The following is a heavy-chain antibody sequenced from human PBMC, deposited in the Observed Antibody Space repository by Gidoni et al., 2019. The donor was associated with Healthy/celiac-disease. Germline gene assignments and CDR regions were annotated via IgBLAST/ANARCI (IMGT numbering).Heavy chain of an antibody. CDR1: GFTVSSND. J-gene: IGHJ6*02. V-gene: IGHV3-66*01. CDR2: IYSGRRT. D-gene: IGHD3-3*01. Sequence: EVQLVESGGGLVQPGGSLRLSCSASGFTVSSNDMSWFRQAPGKGLEWVSVIYSGRRTYYADSVKGRFTISRDNSKNTLYRQMNSLRAEDTAVYYCAREAWSGVYYYYGMDVWGQGTTVTVSS. CDR3: AREAWSGVYYYYGMDV.